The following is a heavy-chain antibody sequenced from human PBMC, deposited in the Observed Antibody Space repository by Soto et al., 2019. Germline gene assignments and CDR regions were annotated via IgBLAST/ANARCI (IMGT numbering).Heavy chain of an antibody. Sequence: GSVKEYCKASGYPFTSYYMHLVRQAPGQGLEWMGIINPSGGSTSYAQKFQGRVTMTRDTSTSTAYMELSSLRSEDTAVYYCAAIGGLLNYWGQGTLVTVSS. D-gene: IGHD3-10*01. CDR2: INPSGGST. J-gene: IGHJ4*02. CDR3: AAIGGLLNY. V-gene: IGHV1-46*01. CDR1: GYPFTSYY.